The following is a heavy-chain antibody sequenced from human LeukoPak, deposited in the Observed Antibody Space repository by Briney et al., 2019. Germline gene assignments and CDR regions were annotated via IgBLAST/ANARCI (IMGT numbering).Heavy chain of an antibody. D-gene: IGHD3-10*01. J-gene: IGHJ3*02. V-gene: IGHV3-30*02. Sequence: PGGSLRLSCAASGFTFSSYGMHWVRQAPGKGLGWVAFIRYDGSNKYYADSVKGRFTISRDNSKNTLYLQMNSLRAEDTAVYYCAKVIAGRLWFGDDAFDIWGQGTMVTVSS. CDR1: GFTFSSYG. CDR3: AKVIAGRLWFGDDAFDI. CDR2: IRYDGSNK.